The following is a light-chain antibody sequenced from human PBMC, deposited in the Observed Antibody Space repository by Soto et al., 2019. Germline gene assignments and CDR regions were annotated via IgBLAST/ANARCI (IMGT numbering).Light chain of an antibody. Sequence: QSVLTQPPSVSGAPGQRLTISCTGSSSNIGADYDVHWYPQLPGTAPKLIXXXXXXXHSGVPDGFSGSKSGTSAPLAISGLQSEDEADYYCAAWYNRRTGYVCGTGTRSAS. J-gene: IGLJ1*01. CDR2: XXX. CDR1: SSNIGADYD. CDR3: AAWYNRRTGYV. V-gene: IGLV1-40*01.